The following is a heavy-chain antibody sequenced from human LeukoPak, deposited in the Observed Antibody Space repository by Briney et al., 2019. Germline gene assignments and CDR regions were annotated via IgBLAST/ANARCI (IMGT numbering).Heavy chain of an antibody. J-gene: IGHJ4*02. CDR2: ISSTSSTM. CDR3: ARESAYAFWY. CDR1: GFTLSDYY. D-gene: IGHD3-3*01. V-gene: IGHV3-48*02. Sequence: GSLRLSCAASGFTLSDYYMNWVRQAPGEGLEWVSYISSTSSTMYYADSVKGRFTISRDNAKNSLYLQMNSLRDEDTAVYYCARESAYAFWYWGQGTLVAVSS.